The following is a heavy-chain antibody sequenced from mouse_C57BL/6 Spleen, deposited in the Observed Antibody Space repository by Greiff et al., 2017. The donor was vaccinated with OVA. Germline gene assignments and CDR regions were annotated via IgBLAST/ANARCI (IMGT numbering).Heavy chain of an antibody. CDR3: AREGDGNYVGAMDY. CDR1: GFTFSSYA. J-gene: IGHJ4*01. Sequence: EVMLVESGGGLVKPGGSLKLSCAASGFTFSSYAMSWVRQTPEKRLEWVATISDGGSYTYYPDNVKGRFTISRDNAKNNLYLQMSHLKSEDTAMYYCAREGDGNYVGAMDYWGQGTSVTVSS. D-gene: IGHD2-1*01. V-gene: IGHV5-4*01. CDR2: ISDGGSYT.